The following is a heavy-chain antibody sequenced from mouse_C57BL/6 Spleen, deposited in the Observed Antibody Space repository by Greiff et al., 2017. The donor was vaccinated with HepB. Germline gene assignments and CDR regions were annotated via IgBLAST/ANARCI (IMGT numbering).Heavy chain of an antibody. Sequence: EVKLMESGGGLVKPGGSLKLSCAASGFTFSSYTMSWVRQTPEKRLEWVATISGGGGNTYYPDSVKGRFTISRDNAKNTLYLQMSSLRSEDTALYYWARHPSTGVERTWFAYWGQGTLVTVSA. V-gene: IGHV5-9*01. J-gene: IGHJ3*01. CDR3: ARHPSTGVERTWFAY. CDR1: GFTFSSYT. D-gene: IGHD1-1*01. CDR2: ISGGGGNT.